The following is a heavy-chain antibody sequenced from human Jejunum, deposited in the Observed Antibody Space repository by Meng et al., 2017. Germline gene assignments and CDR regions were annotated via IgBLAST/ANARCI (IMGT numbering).Heavy chain of an antibody. Sequence: GESLKISRAASGFTYNRYVMRWVRQAPGKGLEWVSAISDSGDKTYYADSVKGRFTISRDNSKNTLYLQMNSLRAEDTAVYYCAKGWDSSGGDYSYWGQGTLVTVSS. CDR2: ISDSGDKT. CDR1: GFTYNRYV. V-gene: IGHV3-23*01. J-gene: IGHJ4*02. CDR3: AKGWDSSGGDYSY. D-gene: IGHD6-19*01.